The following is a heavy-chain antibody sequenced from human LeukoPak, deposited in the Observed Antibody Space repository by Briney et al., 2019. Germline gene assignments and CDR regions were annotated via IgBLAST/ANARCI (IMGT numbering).Heavy chain of an antibody. CDR2: MNPNSGNT. Sequence: ASVKVSCKASGYTFTSHDINWVRQATGQGLEWMGWMNPNSGNTGFAQKFQGRVTITRNTSISTAYMELSSLRSEDTAVYYCARARRGSSSAYYYYYMDVWGKGTTVTVSS. CDR1: GYTFTSHD. J-gene: IGHJ6*03. CDR3: ARARRGSSSAYYYYYMDV. D-gene: IGHD6-6*01. V-gene: IGHV1-8*03.